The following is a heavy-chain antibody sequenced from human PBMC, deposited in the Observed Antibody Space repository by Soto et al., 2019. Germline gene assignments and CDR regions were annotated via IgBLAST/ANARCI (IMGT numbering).Heavy chain of an antibody. CDR1: GYTFTSYD. CDR2: MNPNSGNT. Sequence: ASVKVSFKASGYTFTSYDINWVRQATGQGLEWMGWMNPNSGNTGYAQKFQGRVTMTRNTSISTAYMELSSLRSEDTAVYYCARGWELRYFDWLLVDTNWFDPWGQGTLVTVSS. D-gene: IGHD3-9*01. CDR3: ARGWELRYFDWLLVDTNWFDP. V-gene: IGHV1-8*01. J-gene: IGHJ5*02.